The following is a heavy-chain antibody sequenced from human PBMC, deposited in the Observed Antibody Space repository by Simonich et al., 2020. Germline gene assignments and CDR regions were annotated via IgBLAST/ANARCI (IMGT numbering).Heavy chain of an antibody. CDR2: IYPGDSDT. V-gene: IGHV5-51*01. Sequence: EGQLVQSGAEVQKPGESLKISCKGSGYSFTSYWIGWVRQMPGKGLEWVGIIYPGDSDTSYSPSFLGPVTNSANKSLSPAYLQWSSLKASDTAMYYCARQLNDFDIWGQGTMVTVSS. CDR3: ARQLNDFDI. D-gene: IGHD1-1*01. J-gene: IGHJ3*02. CDR1: GYSFTSYW.